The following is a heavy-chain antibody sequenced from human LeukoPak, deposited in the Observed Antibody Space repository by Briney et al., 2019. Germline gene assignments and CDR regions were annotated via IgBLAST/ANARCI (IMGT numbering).Heavy chain of an antibody. J-gene: IGHJ4*02. CDR2: ISGSGDNT. D-gene: IGHD2-2*02. V-gene: IGHV3-23*01. CDR3: PKGCASTGCYTSEH. Sequence: PGGSLRLSCAASGFTFNNYAMSWVRQAPGRGLEWVSTISGSGDNTYYADSVKGRFTISRDNSKNTLYLQMNSLRPEDTAVYYCPKGCASTGCYTSEHWGQGTLVTVSS. CDR1: GFTFNNYA.